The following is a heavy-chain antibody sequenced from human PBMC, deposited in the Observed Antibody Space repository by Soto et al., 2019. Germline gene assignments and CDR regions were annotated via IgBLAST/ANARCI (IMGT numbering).Heavy chain of an antibody. D-gene: IGHD3-10*01. J-gene: IGHJ6*02. CDR2: ISGSGGST. CDR1: GFTFSACA. Sequence: GGSLRLSCAASGFTFSACAMSWVRQAPGKGLEWVSAISGSGGSTYYADSVKGRFTISRDNSKNTLYLQMSSLRADDTAVYYCARDPTYYFNSGSLHMDVWGQGTTVTVSS. CDR3: ARDPTYYFNSGSLHMDV. V-gene: IGHV3-23*01.